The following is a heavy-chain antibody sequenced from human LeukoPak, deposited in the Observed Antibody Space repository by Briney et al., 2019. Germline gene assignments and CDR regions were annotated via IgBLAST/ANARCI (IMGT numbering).Heavy chain of an antibody. J-gene: IGHJ4*02. CDR1: GYTFTNNY. Sequence: ASVKVSCKASGYTFTNNYLHWVRQAPGQGREWMGMIYPRDGSTSYAQNFQGRVTVTRDTSTTTVHMELRGLRSEDTAAYYCARDQEGFDYWGQGTVVTVSS. CDR2: IYPRDGST. CDR3: ARDQEGFDY. V-gene: IGHV1-46*01.